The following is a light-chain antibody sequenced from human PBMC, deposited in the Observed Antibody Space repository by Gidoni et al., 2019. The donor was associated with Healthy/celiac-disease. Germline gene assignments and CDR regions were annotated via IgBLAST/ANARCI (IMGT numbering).Light chain of an antibody. CDR2: DVS. CDR3: SSYTSSSTLYV. J-gene: IGLJ1*01. V-gene: IGLV2-14*01. CDR1: SSDVVGYNY. Sequence: QSALTQPASVSGSPGQSITISCTGNSSDVVGYNYVSWYQQHTGKAHKLMIYDVSNRPSGVSNRFSGSKSGNTASLTISVLQAEDEADYYCSSYTSSSTLYVFGTGTKVTVL.